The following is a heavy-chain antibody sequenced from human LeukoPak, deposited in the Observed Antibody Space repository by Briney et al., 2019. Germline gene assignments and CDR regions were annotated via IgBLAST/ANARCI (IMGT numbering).Heavy chain of an antibody. J-gene: IGHJ5*02. V-gene: IGHV4-59*01. CDR2: IYYSGST. CDR3: ARGPTPMVRGVMGLNWFDP. CDR1: GGSISSYY. Sequence: PSETLSLTCTVSGGSISSYYWSWIRQPPGKGLEWIGYIYYSGSTNYNPSLKSRVTISVDTSKNQFSLKLSSVTAADTAVYYCARGPTPMVRGVMGLNWFDPWGQGTLVTVSS. D-gene: IGHD3-10*01.